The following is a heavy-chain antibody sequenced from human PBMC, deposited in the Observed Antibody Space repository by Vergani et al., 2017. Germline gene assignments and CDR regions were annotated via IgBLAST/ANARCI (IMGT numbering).Heavy chain of an antibody. CDR2: ISGSGGST. D-gene: IGHD3-22*01. CDR3: AKDAVAYYYGSSGYYSYYYYYGMDV. CDR1: GFTFSSYA. Sequence: EVQLLESGGGLVQPGGSLRLSCAASGFTFSSYAMSWVRQAPGKGLEWVSAISGSGGSTYYADSVKGRFTISRDNSKNTLYLQMNSLRAEDTAVYYCAKDAVAYYYGSSGYYSYYYYYGMDVWGQGTTVTVSS. J-gene: IGHJ6*02. V-gene: IGHV3-23*01.